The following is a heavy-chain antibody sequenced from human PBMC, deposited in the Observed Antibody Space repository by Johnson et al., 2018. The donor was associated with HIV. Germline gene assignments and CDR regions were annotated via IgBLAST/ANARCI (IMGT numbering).Heavy chain of an antibody. CDR3: ASPSGSSRLAFDV. J-gene: IGHJ3*01. CDR1: GFTVSSNY. D-gene: IGHD1-26*01. CDR2: IYSGGST. V-gene: IGHV3-66*02. Sequence: MLLVESGGGLVQPGGSLRLSCAASGFTVSSNYMSWVRQAPGKGLEWVSVIYSGGSTYYVDSVKGRFTISRDNSKNTLYLQMNSLRAEDTAVYYCASPSGSSRLAFDVWGQGTMVTVSS.